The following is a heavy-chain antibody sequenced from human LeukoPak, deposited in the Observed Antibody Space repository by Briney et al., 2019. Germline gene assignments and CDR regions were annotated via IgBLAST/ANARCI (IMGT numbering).Heavy chain of an antibody. CDR2: ISGDGGST. CDR1: GFTFDDYA. V-gene: IGHV3-43*02. CDR3: ARDSSGPDY. J-gene: IGHJ4*02. D-gene: IGHD6-19*01. Sequence: PGGSLRLSCAASGFTFDDYAMHWVRRAPGKGLEWVSLISGDGGSTYYADSVKGRFTISRDNAKNSLFLQMNSLRAEDTAVYFCARDSSGPDYWGQGTLVTVSS.